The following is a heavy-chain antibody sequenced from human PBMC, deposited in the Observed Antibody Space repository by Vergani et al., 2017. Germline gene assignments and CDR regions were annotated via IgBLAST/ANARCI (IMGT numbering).Heavy chain of an antibody. CDR1: GGSISSGDHC. Sequence: QVQLQESGPGVVKPSQTLSLTCAVSGGSISSGDHCWTWIRQRPGKGLEWIGYIFYSGTTYDNPSLRSRLTISVDTSQNQFSLKLRSVTAADTAVYYCAKLGCCSSTSCYLPTNWFDPWGQGTLVTVSS. J-gene: IGHJ5*02. CDR2: IFYSGTT. D-gene: IGHD2-2*01. CDR3: AKLGCCSSTSCYLPTNWFDP. V-gene: IGHV4-31*11.